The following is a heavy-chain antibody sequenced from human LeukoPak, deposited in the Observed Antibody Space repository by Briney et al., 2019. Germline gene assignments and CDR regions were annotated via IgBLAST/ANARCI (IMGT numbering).Heavy chain of an antibody. J-gene: IGHJ4*02. D-gene: IGHD1-26*01. CDR2: MNPNSGNT. CDR3: ARGHSGSYIECYFDY. CDR1: GYTFTSYY. V-gene: IGHV1-8*03. Sequence: ASVKVSCKASGYTFTSYYMHWVRQAPGQGLEWMGWMNPNSGNTGYAQKFQGRVTITRNTSISTAYMELSSLRSEDTAVYYCARGHSGSYIECYFDYWGQGTLVTVSS.